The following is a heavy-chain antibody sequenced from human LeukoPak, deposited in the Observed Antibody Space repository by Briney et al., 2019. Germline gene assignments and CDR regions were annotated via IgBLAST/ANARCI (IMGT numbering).Heavy chain of an antibody. CDR1: GITFIKYS. CDR3: AKRSAESSGYFDY. V-gene: IGHV3-23*01. CDR2: ITGSGTFT. Sequence: GGSLRLSCAASGITFIKYSMTWVRQAPGKGLEWVSAITGSGTFTDYADSVKGRFTISRDNSKNTLYLQMNSLRAEDTAVYYGAKRSAESSGYFDYWGQGTLVTVSS. D-gene: IGHD6-19*01. J-gene: IGHJ4*02.